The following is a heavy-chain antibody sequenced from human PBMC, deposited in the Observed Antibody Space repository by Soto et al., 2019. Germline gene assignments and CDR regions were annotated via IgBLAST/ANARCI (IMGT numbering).Heavy chain of an antibody. Sequence: SETLSLTCTVSGGSISSGGYYWSWIRQHPGKGLEWIGYIYYSGSTYYNPSLKSRVTISVDTSKNQFSLKLSSVTAADTAVYYCASGNYDSSGYYFDYWGQGTLVTVSS. J-gene: IGHJ4*02. CDR1: GGSISSGGYY. V-gene: IGHV4-31*03. D-gene: IGHD3-22*01. CDR2: IYYSGST. CDR3: ASGNYDSSGYYFDY.